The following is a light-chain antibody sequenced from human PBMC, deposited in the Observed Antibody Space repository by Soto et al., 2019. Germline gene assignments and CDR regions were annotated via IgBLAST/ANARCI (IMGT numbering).Light chain of an antibody. J-gene: IGLJ2*01. V-gene: IGLV2-14*01. Sequence: QSALTQPASVSGSPVQSITISCTGTSSDVGGYDYVSWYQQHPGKAPKVMIYDVSNRPSGVSSRFSGSKSGNTASLTISGLQAEDEADYYCSSYRRSSTLVVFGGGTKLTVL. CDR2: DVS. CDR1: SSDVGGYDY. CDR3: SSYRRSSTLVV.